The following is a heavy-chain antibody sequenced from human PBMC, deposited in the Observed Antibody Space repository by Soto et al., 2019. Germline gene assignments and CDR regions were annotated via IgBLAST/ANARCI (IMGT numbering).Heavy chain of an antibody. CDR1: GGIFSGYD. V-gene: IGHV4-34*01. J-gene: IGHJ4*02. CDR3: ARGCLDWGIREGYFFDY. Sequence: ESRCHTCAVVGGIFSGYDRRWIRQPPGKGLEGIGEINHSGRTNYNRSLKSRVTISVDTYKNQFSLKLSSVTDADTAVYYCARGCLDWGIREGYFFDYWSQGTPDTV. CDR2: INHSGRT. D-gene: IGHD7-27*01.